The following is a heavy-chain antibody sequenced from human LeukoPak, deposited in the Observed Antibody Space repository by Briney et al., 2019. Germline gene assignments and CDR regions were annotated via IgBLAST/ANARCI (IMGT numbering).Heavy chain of an antibody. Sequence: GGSLRLSCTTSGFTFGDYAMSWFRQAPGKGLEWVGVIRSKAYGGTTEYAASVKGRFTISRDDSKSIAYLQMNSLKTEDTAVYYCTREGTYGYYYFDDYWGQGTLVTVSS. CDR3: TREGTYGYYYFDDY. V-gene: IGHV3-49*03. CDR2: IRSKAYGGTT. CDR1: GFTFGDYA. D-gene: IGHD3-22*01. J-gene: IGHJ4*02.